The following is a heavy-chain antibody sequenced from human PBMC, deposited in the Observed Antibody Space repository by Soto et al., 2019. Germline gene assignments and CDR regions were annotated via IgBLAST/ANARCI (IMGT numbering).Heavy chain of an antibody. D-gene: IGHD1-1*01. J-gene: IGHJ5*02. CDR3: ARDQLEGNWFDP. V-gene: IGHV4-30-2*01. CDR1: GGSISSGGYS. Sequence: SETLSLTCAVSGGSISSGGYSWNWIRQPPGRGLEWIGYIYHSGSTLYNPSLKSRVTISIGKSKNQFSLKLSSVTAADTAVYYCARDQLEGNWFDPWGQGTLVTAPQ. CDR2: IYHSGST.